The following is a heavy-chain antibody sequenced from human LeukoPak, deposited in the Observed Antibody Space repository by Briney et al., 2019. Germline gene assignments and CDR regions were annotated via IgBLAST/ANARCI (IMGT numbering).Heavy chain of an antibody. D-gene: IGHD1-26*01. CDR2: VYYSGST. Sequence: SETLSLTCTVSGGSISSYYWSWIRQPPGKGLEWIGYVYYSGSTNYNPSLKSRVNISVNTSKNQFSLKLTSVTAADTAVYYCARGDSGSFSQFDCWGQGTLVTVSS. CDR3: ARGDSGSFSQFDC. V-gene: IGHV4-59*01. J-gene: IGHJ4*02. CDR1: GGSISSYY.